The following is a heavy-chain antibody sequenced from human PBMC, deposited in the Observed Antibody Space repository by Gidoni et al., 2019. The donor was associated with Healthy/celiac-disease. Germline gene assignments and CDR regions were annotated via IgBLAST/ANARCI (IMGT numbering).Heavy chain of an antibody. V-gene: IGHV4-4*07. Sequence: QVQLQESGPGLVKPSATLSLPCTVSGGSISSYYWSWIRQPAGEGLEWIGRIYTSGSTNYNPSLKSRVTMSVDTSKNQFSLKLSSVTAADTAVYYCAREEKAAAGTMDAFDIWGQGTMVTVSS. CDR1: GGSISSYY. J-gene: IGHJ3*02. D-gene: IGHD6-13*01. CDR3: AREEKAAAGTMDAFDI. CDR2: IYTSGST.